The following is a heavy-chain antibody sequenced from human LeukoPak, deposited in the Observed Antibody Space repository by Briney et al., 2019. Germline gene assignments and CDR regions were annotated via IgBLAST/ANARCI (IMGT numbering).Heavy chain of an antibody. CDR3: ARLGSLDRSPLFDY. J-gene: IGHJ4*02. V-gene: IGHV5-51*01. Sequence: GESLKISCKGSGYSFTGYWIGWVRQMPGKGLEWMGIIYPGDSDTRYSPCFQGQVTISADKSMTTAYLQWSSLKPSDTAMYYCARLGSLDRSPLFDYWGQGTLVTVSS. CDR2: IYPGDSDT. CDR1: GYSFTGYW. D-gene: IGHD3-22*01.